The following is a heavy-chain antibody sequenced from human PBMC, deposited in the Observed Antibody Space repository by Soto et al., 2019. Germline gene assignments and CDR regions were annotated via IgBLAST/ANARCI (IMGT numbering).Heavy chain of an antibody. D-gene: IGHD3-3*01. CDR3: ARARGAIFGVVIRNWFDP. CDR2: IYHNGST. V-gene: IGHV4-4*02. J-gene: IGHJ5*02. Sequence: QVQLQESGPGLAKPSGTLSLTCAVSGGSISSSNWWSWVRQSPRKGLEWVGEIYHNGSTNYNPSLKSRVTISVDKSKNPFSLELRSVTAADTAVYYCARARGAIFGVVIRNWFDPWGQGTLVTVSS. CDR1: GGSISSSNW.